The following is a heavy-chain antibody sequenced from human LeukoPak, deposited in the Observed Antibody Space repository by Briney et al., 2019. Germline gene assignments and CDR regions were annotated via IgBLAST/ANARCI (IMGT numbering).Heavy chain of an antibody. J-gene: IGHJ6*02. CDR2: INGDGSSS. V-gene: IGHV3-74*01. CDR1: GFTFSTYW. Sequence: PGGSLKLSCAASGFTFSTYWMHWVRQAPGKGLVWVSRINGDGSSSTYADSVKGRFTISRDNAKNTLYLQMNSLRTEDTAVYYCTRNPGMDVWGQETTVTDSS. CDR3: TRNPGMDV.